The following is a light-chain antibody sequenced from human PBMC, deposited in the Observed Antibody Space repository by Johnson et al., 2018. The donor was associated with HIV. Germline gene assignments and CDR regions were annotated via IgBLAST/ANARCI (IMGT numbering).Light chain of an antibody. CDR1: RSNIGDNF. Sequence: QSALTQPPSVSAAPGQKVTISCSGNRSNIGDNFVSWYQQLPGTAPKLLIYDNNKRPSGIPDRFSGSKSGTSATLGITGLQTGDEADYYCGTWDSSLSVYVFGTGTKVTVL. V-gene: IGLV1-51*01. CDR3: GTWDSSLSVYV. CDR2: DNN. J-gene: IGLJ1*01.